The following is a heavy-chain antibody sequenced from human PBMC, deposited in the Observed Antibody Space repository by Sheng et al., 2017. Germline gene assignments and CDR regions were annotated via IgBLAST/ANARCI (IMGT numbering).Heavy chain of an antibody. D-gene: IGHD6-13*01. Sequence: QVQLVQSGAEVKKPGSSVKVSCKASGGTFSSYAISWVRQAPGQGLEWMGGIIPIFGTANYAQKFQGRVTITTDESTSTAYMELSSLRSEDTAVYYCARAEVERPAAGTNEWFDPWGQGTLVTVSS. CDR2: IIPIFGTA. J-gene: IGHJ5*02. V-gene: IGHV1-69*05. CDR1: GGTFSSYA. CDR3: ARAEVERPAAGTNEWFDP.